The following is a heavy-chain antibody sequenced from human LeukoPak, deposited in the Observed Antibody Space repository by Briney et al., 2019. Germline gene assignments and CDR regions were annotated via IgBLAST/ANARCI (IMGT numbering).Heavy chain of an antibody. Sequence: GALRPPLAASGINLSRNWMSLVRQAPGKGLEWVANIKQDGSEKYYVDSVKGRFTISRQNAKNSLFLQMNSLRAEDTAVYYCAELGITMIGGVWGKGTTVTISS. V-gene: IGHV3-7*01. D-gene: IGHD3-10*02. CDR3: AELGITMIGGV. J-gene: IGHJ6*04. CDR2: IKQDGSEK. CDR1: GINLSRNW.